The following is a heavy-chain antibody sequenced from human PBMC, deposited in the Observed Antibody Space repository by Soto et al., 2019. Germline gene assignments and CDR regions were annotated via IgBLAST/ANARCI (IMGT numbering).Heavy chain of an antibody. CDR2: ISYSGST. D-gene: IGHD1-26*01. J-gene: IGHJ4*02. CDR3: ARDPVGVTHFDY. Sequence: SETLSLTCTVSGGSISSGDYYWSWIRQPPGKGLEWIGSISYSGSTYYNPPLKSRVTISVDRSKNQFSLKLSSVTAADTAVYYCARDPVGVTHFDYWGQGALVTVSS. CDR1: GGSISSGDYY. V-gene: IGHV4-30-4*02.